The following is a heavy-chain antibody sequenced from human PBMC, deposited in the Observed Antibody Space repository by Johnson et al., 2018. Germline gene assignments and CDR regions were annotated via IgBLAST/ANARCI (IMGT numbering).Heavy chain of an antibody. V-gene: IGHV4-59*01. J-gene: IGHJ1*01. CDR3: EREDTYYYDSSGYYAGYFQH. Sequence: QVQLQESGPGLVKPSETLSLTCTVSGGSISSYYWSWIRQPPGKGLEWRGYLYSSGSPNYNPSLKSRVTILVATATNPFSLKLCSATAADTAVYYCEREDTYYYDSSGYYAGYFQHWCQGTLVTGSS. CDR1: GGSISSYY. CDR2: LYSSGSP. D-gene: IGHD3-22*01.